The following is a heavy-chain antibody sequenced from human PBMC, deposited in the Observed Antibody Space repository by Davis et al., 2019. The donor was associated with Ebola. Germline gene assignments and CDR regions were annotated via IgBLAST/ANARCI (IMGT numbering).Heavy chain of an antibody. V-gene: IGHV4-39*01. CDR2: IYYSGST. Sequence: SETLSLTCTVSGGSISSSSYYWGWIRQPPGKGLAWIGSIYYSGSTYYNPSLKSRVTISVDTSKNQFSLKLSSVTAADTAVYYCARQGRLYYYYGMDVWGQGTTVTVSS. J-gene: IGHJ6*02. CDR1: GGSISSSSYY. CDR3: ARQGRLYYYYGMDV.